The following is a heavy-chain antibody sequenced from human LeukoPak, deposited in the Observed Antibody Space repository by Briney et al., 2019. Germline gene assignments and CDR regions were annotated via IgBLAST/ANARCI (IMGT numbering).Heavy chain of an antibody. CDR1: VYTFTSYD. V-gene: IGHV1-8*01. CDR2: MNPNSGNT. D-gene: IGHD5-18*01. Sequence: ASVRVSCKASVYTFTSYDINWVRQATGQGLEWMGWMNPNSGNTGYAQKFQGRVTMTRNTSISTAYMELSSLRSEDTAVYYCARERRTAIRYDAFDIWGQGTMVTVSS. CDR3: ARERRTAIRYDAFDI. J-gene: IGHJ3*02.